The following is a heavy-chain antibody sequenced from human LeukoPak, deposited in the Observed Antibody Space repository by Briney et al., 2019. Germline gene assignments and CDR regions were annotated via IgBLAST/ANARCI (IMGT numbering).Heavy chain of an antibody. Sequence: PGGSLRLSCAASGFTFSNYMMHWVRQAPGKGLVWVSRIKSDGITITYADSVNGRFTISRDNAKNTLYLQMNSLRAEDTAVYYCLRDLNWSLDQWGQGTLVTVSS. J-gene: IGHJ4*02. CDR2: IKSDGITI. CDR1: GFTFSNYM. D-gene: IGHD1-20*01. V-gene: IGHV3-74*01. CDR3: LRDLNWSLDQ.